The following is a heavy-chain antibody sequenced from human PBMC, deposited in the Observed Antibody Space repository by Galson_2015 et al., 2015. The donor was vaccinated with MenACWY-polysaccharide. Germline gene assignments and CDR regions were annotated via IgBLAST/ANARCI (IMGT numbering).Heavy chain of an antibody. J-gene: IGHJ4*02. CDR3: TRGYNFALDY. CDR2: TYYRSKWYY. CDR1: GDSVSTHSVV. Sequence: CAISGDSVSTHSVVWHWIRQSPSRGLEWLGKTYYRSKWYYDCATSVKGRITISPDTSKNQLSLQLNFVTPEDTAVYFCTRGYNFALDYWGQGALVTVSS. D-gene: IGHD1-1*01. V-gene: IGHV6-1*01.